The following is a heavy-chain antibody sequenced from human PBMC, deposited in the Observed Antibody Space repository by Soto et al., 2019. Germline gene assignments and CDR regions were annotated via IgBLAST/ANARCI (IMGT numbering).Heavy chain of an antibody. V-gene: IGHV5-51*01. J-gene: IGHJ6*02. CDR2: IYPGDSDT. Sequence: AESLTISCQVAVYIFTSYWIGCLRQMPWKCLEWMGIIYPGDSDTRYSPSFQGQVTISADKSISTAYLQWSSLKASDTAMYYCAGLYYYDSSGYSSYGMDVWGQGTTVTVSS. CDR3: AGLYYYDSSGYSSYGMDV. CDR1: VYIFTSYW. D-gene: IGHD3-22*01.